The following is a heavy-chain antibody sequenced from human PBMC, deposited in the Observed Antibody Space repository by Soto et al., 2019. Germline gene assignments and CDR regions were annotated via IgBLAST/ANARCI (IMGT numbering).Heavy chain of an antibody. CDR2: IIPIFGTA. V-gene: IGHV1-69*13. Sequence: ASVKVSCKASGGTFSSYAISWVRQAPGQGLEWMGGIIPIFGTANYAQKFQGRVTITADESTSTAYMELSSLRSGDTAVYYWAREEGNPTKYDMDVWRHGTTVTVSS. CDR3: AREEGNPTKYDMDV. CDR1: GGTFSSYA. J-gene: IGHJ6*02. D-gene: IGHD4-4*01.